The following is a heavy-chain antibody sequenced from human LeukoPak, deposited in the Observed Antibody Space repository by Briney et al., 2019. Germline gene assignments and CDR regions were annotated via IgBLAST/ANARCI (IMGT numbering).Heavy chain of an antibody. D-gene: IGHD2-2*01. CDR2: ISSSSSYI. CDR3: ARDHGGYCSSTSCPWNYYGMDV. V-gene: IGHV3-21*01. J-gene: IGHJ6*02. Sequence: PGGSLRLSCAASGFIFSSYSINWVRQAPGKGLEWVSSISSSSSYIYYADSVKGRFTISRDNAKNSLYLQMNSLRAEDTAVYYCARDHGGYCSSTSCPWNYYGMDVWGQGTTVTVSS. CDR1: GFIFSSYS.